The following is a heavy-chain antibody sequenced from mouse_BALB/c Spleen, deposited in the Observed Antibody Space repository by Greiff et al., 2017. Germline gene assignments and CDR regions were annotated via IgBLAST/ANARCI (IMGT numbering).Heavy chain of an antibody. CDR3: ARDPYGNQFAY. CDR2: ISDGGSYT. V-gene: IGHV5-4*02. CDR1: GFTFSDYY. D-gene: IGHD2-1*01. Sequence: DVMLVESGGGLVKPGGSLKLSCAASGFTFSDYYMYWVRQTPEKRLEWVATISDGGSYTYYPDSVKGRFTISRDNAKNNLYLQMSSLKSEDTAMYYCARDPYGNQFAYWGQGTLVTVSA. J-gene: IGHJ3*01.